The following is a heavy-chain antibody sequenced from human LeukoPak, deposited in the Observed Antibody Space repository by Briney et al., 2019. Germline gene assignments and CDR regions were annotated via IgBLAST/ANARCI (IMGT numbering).Heavy chain of an antibody. J-gene: IGHJ4*02. D-gene: IGHD6-13*01. Sequence: SETLSLTCTISGGSISSGSYYWNWIRQPAGKGLEWIGRIYTSGSTNYNPSLKSRVTISVDTSKNQFSLKLSSVTAADTAVYYCARGHHGYPLDYWGQGTLVTVSS. CDR2: IYTSGST. CDR3: ARGHHGYPLDY. V-gene: IGHV4-61*02. CDR1: GGSISSGSYY.